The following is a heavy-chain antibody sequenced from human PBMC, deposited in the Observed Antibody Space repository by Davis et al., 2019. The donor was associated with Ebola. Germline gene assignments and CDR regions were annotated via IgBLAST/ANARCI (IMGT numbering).Heavy chain of an antibody. V-gene: IGHV5-51*01. D-gene: IGHD5-18*01. CDR3: ARHEDTAMEFDY. CDR1: GYSFPSYW. J-gene: IGHJ4*02. Sequence: GESLKISCTGSGYSFPSYWLVWVRQLPGKGLECMEIIFPGDSDTTYSPSFQGQVTISADKSISTAYLQWSSLKASDTAMYYCARHEDTAMEFDYWGQGTLATVAS. CDR2: IFPGDSDT.